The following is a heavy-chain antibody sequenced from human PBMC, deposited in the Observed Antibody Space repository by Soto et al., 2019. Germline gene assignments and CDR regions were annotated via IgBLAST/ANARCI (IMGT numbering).Heavy chain of an antibody. CDR1: GFTFSNYG. CDR2: IYYDGSYK. V-gene: IGHV3-30*03. D-gene: IGHD2-21*02. CDR3: ARDGKDHGDFGGLDC. J-gene: IGHJ4*02. Sequence: QVQLVESGGGVVQPGRSLRLSCAASGFTFSNYGMHWVRQAPGKGLEWVAGIYYDGSYKFYADSVKGRFTISRDNSKNTLYLQMNNLRVGDTAVYYCARDGKDHGDFGGLDCWGQGTLGSVSS.